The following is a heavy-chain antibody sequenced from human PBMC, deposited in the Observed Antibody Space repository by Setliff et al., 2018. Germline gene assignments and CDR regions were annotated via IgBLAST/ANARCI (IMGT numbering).Heavy chain of an antibody. D-gene: IGHD3-22*01. V-gene: IGHV1-46*01. CDR3: ARGYYDSYARYYVVGDY. J-gene: IGHJ4*02. CDR2: INPGGGST. CDR1: GGTFSSYG. Sequence: ASVKVSCKASGGTFSSYGISWVRQAPGQGLEWMGMINPGGGSTTYAQKFQGRVTMTRDTSTSTVYMELCSLRTEDTAVYYCARGYYDSYARYYVVGDYWGQGTPVTVSS.